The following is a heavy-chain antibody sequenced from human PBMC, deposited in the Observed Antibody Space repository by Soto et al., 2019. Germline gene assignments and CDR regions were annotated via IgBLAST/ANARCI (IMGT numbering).Heavy chain of an antibody. J-gene: IGHJ4*02. CDR3: AGGGGWLFDS. Sequence: EVQLVESGGGLVQPGGSLRLSCAASGFTFSTYYMTWVRQAPGKGLEWVANIKQDGSEKFYVDSVKGRFSISRDNAKNALYLQMNSLRAVDTAVYYCAGGGGWLFDSWGQGTLVTVSS. CDR2: IKQDGSEK. V-gene: IGHV3-7*03. CDR1: GFTFSTYY. D-gene: IGHD6-19*01.